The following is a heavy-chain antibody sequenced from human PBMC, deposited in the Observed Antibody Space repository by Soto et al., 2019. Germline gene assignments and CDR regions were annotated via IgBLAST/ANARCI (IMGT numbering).Heavy chain of an antibody. V-gene: IGHV3-48*02. J-gene: IGHJ4*02. Sequence: AGGSLRLSCAASGYNFSGYYMNWVRQAPGEGLKRLACLSSTNKAIYDADSVKARFTISRVNAKNSLILQINRLRDKDTAVYYCARERVASDISTYVYRCDYWGQGTLVTVA. CDR1: GYNFSGYY. CDR3: ARERVASDISTYVYRCDY. D-gene: IGHD3-22*01. CDR2: LSSTNKAI.